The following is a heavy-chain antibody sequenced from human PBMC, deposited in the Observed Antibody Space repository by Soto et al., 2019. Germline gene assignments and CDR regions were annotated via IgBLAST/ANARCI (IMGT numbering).Heavy chain of an antibody. J-gene: IGHJ4*02. CDR2: IYYSGST. D-gene: IGHD3-10*01. CDR3: ARRWGDYFDY. CDR1: GGSISSYY. V-gene: IGHV4-59*08. Sequence: PSETLCLTCTVSGGSISSYYWSWIRQPPGKGLEWIGYIYYSGSTNYNPSLKSRVTISVDTSKNQFSLKLSSVTAADTAVYYCARRWGDYFDYWGQGTLVTVSS.